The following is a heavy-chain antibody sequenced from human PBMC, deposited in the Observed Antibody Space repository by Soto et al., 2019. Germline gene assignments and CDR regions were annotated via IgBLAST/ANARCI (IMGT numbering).Heavy chain of an antibody. V-gene: IGHV4-39*01. CDR1: GDSITNSRFY. Sequence: QLQLQESGPGLVKPSETLSLSCGVSGDSITNSRFYWGWIRQPPGKGLEWIGSIYYSGSTFYNPSLKSRVTISIDTSKNQFSLKLNSVTAADTAVYYCPRIPTGTTNDASDIWGHGTLVTVSS. CDR2: IYYSGST. CDR3: PRIPTGTTNDASDI. J-gene: IGHJ3*02. D-gene: IGHD1-1*01.